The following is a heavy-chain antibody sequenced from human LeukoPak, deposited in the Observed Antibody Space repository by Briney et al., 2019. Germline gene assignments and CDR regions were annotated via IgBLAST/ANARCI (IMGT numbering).Heavy chain of an antibody. CDR2: ISGSGGST. D-gene: IGHD3-3*01. CDR3: AKDRLRFLEWLLYRYSFDY. V-gene: IGHV3-23*01. Sequence: GGSLRLSCAASGFTFSIYAMSWVRQAPGKGLEWVSAISGSGGSTYYADSVKGRFTISRDNSKNTLYLQMNSLRAEDTAVYYCAKDRLRFLEWLLYRYSFDYWGQGTLVTVSS. CDR1: GFTFSIYA. J-gene: IGHJ4*02.